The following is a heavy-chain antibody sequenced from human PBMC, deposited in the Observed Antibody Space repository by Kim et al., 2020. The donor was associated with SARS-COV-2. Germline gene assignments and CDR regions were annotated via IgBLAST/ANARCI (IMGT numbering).Heavy chain of an antibody. CDR3: AREVDYGDYRGYYGMDV. D-gene: IGHD4-17*01. J-gene: IGHJ6*02. Sequence: VKGRYTISKDNSDNTLYLQMNSLRAEDTAVYYCAREVDYGDYRGYYGMDVWGQGTTVTVSS. V-gene: IGHV3-53*01.